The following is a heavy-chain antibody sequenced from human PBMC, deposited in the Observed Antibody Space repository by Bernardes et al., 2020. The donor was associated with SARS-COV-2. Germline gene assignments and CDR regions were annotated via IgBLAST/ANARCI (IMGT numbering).Heavy chain of an antibody. CDR1: GYTLTELP. CDR3: AGRITLFGVITGFFDR. D-gene: IGHD3-3*01. CDR2: FASEDGQT. J-gene: IGHJ4*02. Sequence: ASVKASCKVSGYTLTELPIHWVRQAPGKGLEWMGGFASEDGQTIYAQKFQGRVTMIEDTSTDTAYMELNSLRSEDTAVYFCAGRITLFGVITGFFDRWGQGTLVTVSS. V-gene: IGHV1-24*01.